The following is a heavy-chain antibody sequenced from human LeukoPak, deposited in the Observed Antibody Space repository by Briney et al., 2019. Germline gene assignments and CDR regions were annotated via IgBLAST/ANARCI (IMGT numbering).Heavy chain of an antibody. D-gene: IGHD2-2*01. CDR1: GFSFSSYN. Sequence: PGGSLRLTCAASGFSFSSYNMSWVRQAPGRGLEWVSVIYSGGNTYYADSVKGRFTISRDNSKNTLYLQMNSLRAEDTAVYYCARDPGYCDNTSCYAANFDYWGQGTLVTVSS. CDR2: IYSGGNT. CDR3: ARDPGYCDNTSCYAANFDY. V-gene: IGHV3-66*01. J-gene: IGHJ4*02.